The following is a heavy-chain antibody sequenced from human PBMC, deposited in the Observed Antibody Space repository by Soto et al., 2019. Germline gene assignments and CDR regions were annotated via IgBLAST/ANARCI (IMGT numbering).Heavy chain of an antibody. V-gene: IGHV4-31*03. D-gene: IGHD1-26*01. CDR3: ATSLVTSRARVDY. CDR1: GGSIYTGGFY. Sequence: SETLSLTCTVSGGSIYTGGFYWSWIRQLPGKGLEWLGYIYYTGSTQYTPSLKSRLSIATDTSDNQFSLRLNSVTAADTAVYYCATSLVTSRARVDYWGQGTPVTVSS. CDR2: IYYTGST. J-gene: IGHJ4*02.